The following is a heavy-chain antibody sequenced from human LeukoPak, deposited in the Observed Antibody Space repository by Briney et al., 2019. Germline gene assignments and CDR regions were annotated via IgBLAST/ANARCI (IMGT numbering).Heavy chain of an antibody. CDR2: IKSKTDGGTT. D-gene: IGHD3-22*01. Sequence: GGSLRLSCAASGLTFSNAWMSWVRQAPGKGLEWVGRIKSKTDGGTTDYASPVKGRFTISRDDSKNTLYLRMNSLKTEDTAVYYCTTDRYYDAAYTTWGQETLVTVSS. CDR3: TTDRYYDAAYTT. J-gene: IGHJ4*02. V-gene: IGHV3-15*01. CDR1: GLTFSNAW.